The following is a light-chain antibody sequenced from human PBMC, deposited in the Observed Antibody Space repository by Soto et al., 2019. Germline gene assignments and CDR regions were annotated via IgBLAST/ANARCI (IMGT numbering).Light chain of an antibody. CDR1: TSDVGGYNH. CDR2: EVS. Sequence: QSALTQPASVSGSPGHSITISCTGTTSDVGGYNHVSWYQQHPGKAPKLIIYEVSQRPTGVSNRFSGSKSGNTASLTISGLQAEDEGDYYCTSYTTRLTYVFGTGTKVTVL. CDR3: TSYTTRLTYV. J-gene: IGLJ1*01. V-gene: IGLV2-14*01.